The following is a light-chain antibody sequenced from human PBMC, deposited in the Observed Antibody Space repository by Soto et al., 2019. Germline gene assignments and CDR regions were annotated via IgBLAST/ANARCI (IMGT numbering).Light chain of an antibody. CDR1: QSISRY. CDR2: GAS. Sequence: DIQMTQSPSSLSASVGDRLTITCRASQSISRYLNWYQQKPGKAPKLLIYGASSLQSGVPSRFSGSGSGTDFTLTISSLQPDGCAAYYCQQSYSIPLTFGGGTKVEIK. CDR3: QQSYSIPLT. V-gene: IGKV1-39*01. J-gene: IGKJ4*01.